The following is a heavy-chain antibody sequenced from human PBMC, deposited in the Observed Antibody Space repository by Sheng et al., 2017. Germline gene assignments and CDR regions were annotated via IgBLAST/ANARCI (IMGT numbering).Heavy chain of an antibody. J-gene: IGHJ2*01. V-gene: IGHV3-11*04. CDR2: ISTSGTTI. CDR3: ARRDWYFDL. CDR1: GFSFSDFY. Sequence: QVQLVESGGGLVKPGGSLRLSCAASGFSFSDFYMTWIRQAPGKGLEWVSYISTSGTTIYYADSVKGRFTISRDNAENSVYLQMNTLRVEDTAVYYCARRDWYFDLWGRGTLVTVSS.